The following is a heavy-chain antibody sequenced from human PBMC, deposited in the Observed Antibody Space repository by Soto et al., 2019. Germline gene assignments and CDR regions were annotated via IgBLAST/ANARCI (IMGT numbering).Heavy chain of an antibody. V-gene: IGHV3-33*01. Sequence: QVQLVESGGGVVQPGRSLRLSCAASGFMFSSYGIHWVRRAPDKGLEWVAVIWHDGSQTFYADSVQGRFTISRDNSKNTVFLQLTSLRAEDTAVYYCARDRGSYGRGDVEYWGQGALVSVSS. CDR1: GFMFSSYG. CDR3: ARDRGSYGRGDVEY. J-gene: IGHJ4*02. D-gene: IGHD1-26*01. CDR2: IWHDGSQT.